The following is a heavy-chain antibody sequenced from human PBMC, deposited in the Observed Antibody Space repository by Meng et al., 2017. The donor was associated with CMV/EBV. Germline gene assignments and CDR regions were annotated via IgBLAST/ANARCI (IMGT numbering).Heavy chain of an antibody. CDR2: ISYDGSNK. Sequence: GGSLRLSCAASGFTFSSYAMHWVRQAPGKGLEWVAVISYDGSNKYYADSVKGRFTISRDNSKNTLYLQMNSLRAEDTAVYYCARPGYYDFWSGYYPTGLGMDVWGQGTTVTVSS. J-gene: IGHJ6*02. CDR3: ARPGYYDFWSGYYPTGLGMDV. D-gene: IGHD3-3*01. CDR1: GFTFSSYA. V-gene: IGHV3-30-3*01.